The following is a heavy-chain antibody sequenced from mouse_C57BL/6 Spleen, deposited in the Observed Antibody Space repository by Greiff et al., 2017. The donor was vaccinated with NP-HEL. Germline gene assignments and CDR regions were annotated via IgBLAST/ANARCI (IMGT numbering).Heavy chain of an antibody. V-gene: IGHV1-69*01. J-gene: IGHJ4*01. D-gene: IGHD2-5*01. Sequence: VQLQQPGAELVMPGASVKLSCKASGYTFTSYWMHWVKQRPGQGLEWIGEIDPSDSYTNYNQKFKGKSTLTVDKSSSTAYMQLSSLTSEDSAVYYGARWRYSNSYAMDYWGQGTSVTVSS. CDR2: IDPSDSYT. CDR3: ARWRYSNSYAMDY. CDR1: GYTFTSYW.